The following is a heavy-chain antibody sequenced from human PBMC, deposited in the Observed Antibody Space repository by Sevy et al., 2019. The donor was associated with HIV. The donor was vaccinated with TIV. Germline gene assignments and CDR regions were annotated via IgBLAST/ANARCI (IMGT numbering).Heavy chain of an antibody. CDR3: ARERGISFIVGATTGAFDI. CDR1: GFTFSSNW. CDR2: IKQDGSEI. Sequence: GGSLRLSCAASGFTFSSNWMSWVRQAPGKGLEWVANIKQDGSEIYYVDSVKGRFTISRDNAKNSLYLQMSSLRAVDTAVYYCARERGISFIVGATTGAFDIWGQGTMVTVSS. V-gene: IGHV3-7*01. J-gene: IGHJ3*02. D-gene: IGHD1-26*01.